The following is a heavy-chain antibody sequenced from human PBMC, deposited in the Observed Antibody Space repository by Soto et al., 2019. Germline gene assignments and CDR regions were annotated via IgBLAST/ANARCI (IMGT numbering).Heavy chain of an antibody. D-gene: IGHD1-26*01. CDR1: GGSVSSGSYN. J-gene: IGHJ4*02. V-gene: IGHV4-61*01. Sequence: QVQLQESGPGLVKPSETLSLTCTVSGGSVSSGSYNWSWIRQPPGKGLEWIGYIYYSGSTKYNPSLKSRVTISVDTSKNQFSLKLSSVTTADTAVYYCARARLGDGSDYWGQGTLVTVSS. CDR2: IYYSGST. CDR3: ARARLGDGSDY.